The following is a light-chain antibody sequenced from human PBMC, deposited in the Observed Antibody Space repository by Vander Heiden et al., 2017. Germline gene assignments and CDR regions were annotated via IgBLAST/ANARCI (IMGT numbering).Light chain of an antibody. CDR2: KAS. CDR3: QQYNSYSGT. Sequence: DLQMIQSPSTLPASVGDRVTITCRASQSISSWLAWYQQKPGKAPKLLIYKASSLESGVPSRFSGSGSGTEFTLTISSLQPDDFATYYCQQYNSYSGTFGQGTKVEIK. V-gene: IGKV1-5*03. CDR1: QSISSW. J-gene: IGKJ1*01.